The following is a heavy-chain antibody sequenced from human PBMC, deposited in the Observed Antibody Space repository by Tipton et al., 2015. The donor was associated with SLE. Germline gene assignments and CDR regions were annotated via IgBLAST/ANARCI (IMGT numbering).Heavy chain of an antibody. J-gene: IGHJ6*02. V-gene: IGHV5-10-1*01. D-gene: IGHD6-6*01. CDR3: ARGRRAALPERGRDGIVV. CDR2: IDPSDSYT. CDR1: GYTFTNYY. Sequence: VQLVQSGAEVKKPGESLRISCKGSGYTFTNYYISWVRQMPGKGLEWMGRIDPSDSYTNYRPSFQGHVTISADKSISTAYLQWSGLEASDTAMYYCARGRRAALPERGRDGIVVWGPGARVTVSS.